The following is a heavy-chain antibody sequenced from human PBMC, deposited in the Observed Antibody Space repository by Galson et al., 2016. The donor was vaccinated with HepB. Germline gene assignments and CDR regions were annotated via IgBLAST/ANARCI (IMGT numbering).Heavy chain of an antibody. CDR1: GFTFSSYS. D-gene: IGHD3-22*01. J-gene: IGHJ4*02. CDR3: AKGNVHDNSGYLIRNAFDY. V-gene: IGHV3-21*04. Sequence: SLRLSCAASGFTFSSYSMNRVRQAPGKGLEWVSSISSSSNYIYLADSVKGRFTNSRDNAKNSLYPQMNSLGAEDTAVYNCAKGNVHDNSGYLIRNAFDYWGQGTQVTVSS. CDR2: ISSSSNYI.